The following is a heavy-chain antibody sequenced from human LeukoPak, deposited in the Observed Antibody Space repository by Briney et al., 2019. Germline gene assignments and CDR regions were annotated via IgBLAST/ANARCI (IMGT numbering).Heavy chain of an antibody. Sequence: GESLKISCKTSGYSFTKYWIGWVRQMPGKGLEWMGIIYPGDSDTRYSPSFQGQVTISADKSISTAYLQWSSLKASDNAMYYCARLTTVTTTTPFYMDVWGKGTTVTVSS. CDR2: IYPGDSDT. CDR1: GYSFTKYW. CDR3: ARLTTVTTTTPFYMDV. D-gene: IGHD4-11*01. V-gene: IGHV5-51*01. J-gene: IGHJ6*03.